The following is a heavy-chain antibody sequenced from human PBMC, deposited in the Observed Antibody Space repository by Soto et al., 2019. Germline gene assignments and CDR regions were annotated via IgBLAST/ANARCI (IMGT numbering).Heavy chain of an antibody. CDR1: GGTFSSYA. CDR2: LIPIFGTA. CDR3: ASTEEDYYDSSGYYYLEYFQH. J-gene: IGHJ1*01. D-gene: IGHD3-22*01. Sequence: QVQLVQSGAEVKKPGSSVKVSCKASGGTFSSYAISWVRQAPGQGLEWMGGLIPIFGTANYAQKFQGRVTITADESTSTASMELSSLRSEDTSVYSSASTEEDYYDSSGYYYLEYFQHWGQGTLVTVSS. V-gene: IGHV1-69*01.